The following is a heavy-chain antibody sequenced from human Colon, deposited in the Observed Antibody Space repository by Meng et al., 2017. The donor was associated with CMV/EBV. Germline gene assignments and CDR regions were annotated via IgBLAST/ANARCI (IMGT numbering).Heavy chain of an antibody. Sequence: ITLKESGPTLVKPTQTLTLTCTFSGFSLSTNGVAVGWIRQPPGQALEWLALIFWDGDKRYKTSLENRLTITKDTSKNQVVLTVTNMDPVDTATYYCAHLSYDGRSDHFDYWGQGTLVTASS. V-gene: IGHV2-5*02. D-gene: IGHD4-23*01. CDR2: IFWDGDK. J-gene: IGHJ4*02. CDR1: GFSLSTNGVA. CDR3: AHLSYDGRSDHFDY.